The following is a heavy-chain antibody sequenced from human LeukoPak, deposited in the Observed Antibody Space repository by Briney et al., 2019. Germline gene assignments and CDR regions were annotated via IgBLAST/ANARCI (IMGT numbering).Heavy chain of an antibody. J-gene: IGHJ4*02. CDR1: GFPFSDDW. Sequence: GGSLRLSCAASGFPFSDDWMSWVRQVPGKGLEWVGRIKKKGDGGTTDYTAPVKGRFTISRDDSKNTLHLQMNSLKTEDTAVYYCSTDLAAMVRAIDYWGQGTLVTVSS. V-gene: IGHV3-15*01. CDR2: IKKKGDGGTT. CDR3: STDLAAMVRAIDY. D-gene: IGHD5-18*01.